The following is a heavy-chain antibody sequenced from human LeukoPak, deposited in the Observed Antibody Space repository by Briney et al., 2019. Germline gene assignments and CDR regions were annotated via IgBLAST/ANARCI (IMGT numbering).Heavy chain of an antibody. J-gene: IGHJ6*03. CDR1: GFTFSNYA. CDR3: ARGGGGVIGPAYYYYYYMDV. Sequence: PGGSLRLSCAASGFTFSNYAMSWVRQAPGKGLEWVPSISGGADTTYYADSVKGRFTISRDNSKNTLYLQMNSLRAEDTAVYYCARGGGGVIGPAYYYYYYMDVWGKGTTVTISS. CDR2: ISGGADTT. V-gene: IGHV3-23*01. D-gene: IGHD3-16*02.